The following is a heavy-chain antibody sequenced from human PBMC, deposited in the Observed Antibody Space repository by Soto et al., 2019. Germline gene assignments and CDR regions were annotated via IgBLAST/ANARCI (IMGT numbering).Heavy chain of an antibody. CDR1: GGTLSSYV. V-gene: IGHV1-69*13. Sequence: ASVKISYKASGGTLSSYVISWVRQAPGQGLEWMGGIIPVFGTVNYAQKFQGRVTITADESTTTAYMELRSLRSEDAAVYYCARAQRIQLWDSGIEAWGEGTTVTVSS. CDR2: IIPVFGTV. CDR3: ARAQRIQLWDSGIEA. J-gene: IGHJ6*04. D-gene: IGHD5-18*01.